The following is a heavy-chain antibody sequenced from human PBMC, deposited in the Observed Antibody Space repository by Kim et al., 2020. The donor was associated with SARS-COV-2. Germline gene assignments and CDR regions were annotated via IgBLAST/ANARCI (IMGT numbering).Heavy chain of an antibody. CDR2: INPNSGGT. J-gene: IGHJ4*02. Sequence: ASVKVSCKASGYTFTGYYMHWVRQAPGQGLEWMGWINPNSGGTNYAQKFQGRVTMTRDTSISTAYMELSRLRSDDTAVYYCARETPWELLLFDYWGQGTLVTVSS. CDR1: GYTFTGYY. CDR3: ARETPWELLLFDY. V-gene: IGHV1-2*02. D-gene: IGHD1-26*01.